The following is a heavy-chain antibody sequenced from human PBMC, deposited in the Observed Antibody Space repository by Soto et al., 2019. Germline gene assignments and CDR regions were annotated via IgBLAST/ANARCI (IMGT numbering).Heavy chain of an antibody. D-gene: IGHD3-22*01. Sequence: QLQLQESGSGLVKPSQTLSLTCAVSGGSISSGGYSWSWIRQPPGKGRGWIGYIYHRWSTYYNPSLDSRITISVDRSKNQFSQQMSSVTAADAAVYYWAGSSYYHNSGMDVWGQGTTVTVSS. J-gene: IGHJ6*02. CDR3: AGSSYYHNSGMDV. CDR1: GGSISSGGYS. V-gene: IGHV4-30-2*01. CDR2: IYHRWST.